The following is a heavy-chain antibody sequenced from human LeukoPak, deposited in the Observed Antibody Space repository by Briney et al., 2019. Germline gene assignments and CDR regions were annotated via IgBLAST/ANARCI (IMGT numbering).Heavy chain of an antibody. CDR1: GFTFSSYG. D-gene: IGHD4-17*01. CDR3: AKSSIPYGDPSPLDY. Sequence: LPGGSLRLSCAASGFTFSSYGMHWVRQAPGKGLEWVAFIRYDGSNKYYADSVKGRFTISRDNSKNTLYLQMNSLRAEDTVVYYCAKSSIPYGDPSPLDYWGQGTLVTVSS. CDR2: IRYDGSNK. V-gene: IGHV3-30*02. J-gene: IGHJ4*02.